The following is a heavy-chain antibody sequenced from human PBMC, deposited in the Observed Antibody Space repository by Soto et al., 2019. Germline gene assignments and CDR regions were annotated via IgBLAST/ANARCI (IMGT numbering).Heavy chain of an antibody. CDR2: INVGNGNT. CDR3: ARVAMATTTKGIFYYDY. Sequence: EASVKVSCKASGYDFTSHTIHWVRQAPGQSFEWLGWINVGNGNTRSSHKFQDRVTIDRDTSASTVSMEVSSLRSEDTAIYFCARVAMATTTKGIFYYDYWGQGTLVTVSS. J-gene: IGHJ4*02. D-gene: IGHD2-21*01. CDR1: GYDFTSHT. V-gene: IGHV1-3*01.